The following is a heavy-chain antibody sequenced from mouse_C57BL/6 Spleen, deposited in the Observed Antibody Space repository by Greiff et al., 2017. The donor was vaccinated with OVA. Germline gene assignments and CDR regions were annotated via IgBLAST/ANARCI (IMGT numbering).Heavy chain of an antibody. Sequence: QVQLKQPGAELVKPGASVKLSCKASGYTFTSYWMQWVKQRPGQGLEWIGEIDPSDSYTNSNQKFKGKATLTVDTSSSTAYMQLSSLTSEDSAVYYCARNSVTGLYYFDYWGQGTTLTVSS. CDR1: GYTFTSYW. J-gene: IGHJ2*01. V-gene: IGHV1-50*01. CDR2: IDPSDSYT. CDR3: ARNSVTGLYYFDY. D-gene: IGHD2-1*01.